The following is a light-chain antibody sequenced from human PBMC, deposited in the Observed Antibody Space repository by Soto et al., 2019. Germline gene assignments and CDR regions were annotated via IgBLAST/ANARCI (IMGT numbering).Light chain of an antibody. J-gene: IGKJ4*01. Sequence: EIVLTQSPGTLSLSPGERVTLSCRASQSVRNNYLAWYQQRPGQAPRFLIYATSNRATGIPDRFSGGGSGTDFTLTISRLEPEDFAVYYCQQFASYPLTFGGGTKVEIK. CDR1: QSVRNNY. V-gene: IGKV3-20*01. CDR2: ATS. CDR3: QQFASYPLT.